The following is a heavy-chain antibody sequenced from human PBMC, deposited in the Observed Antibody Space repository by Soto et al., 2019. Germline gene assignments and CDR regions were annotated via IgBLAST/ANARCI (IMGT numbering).Heavy chain of an antibody. CDR2: ISYDGSNK. J-gene: IGHJ4*02. Sequence: QVQLVESGGGVVQPGRPLRLSCAASGFTFSSYAMHWVRQAPGKGLEWVAVISYDGSNKYYADSVKGRFTISRDNSKNTLYLQMNSLRAEDTAVYYCARDGSYYATFDYWGQGTLVTVSS. D-gene: IGHD1-26*01. CDR3: ARDGSYYATFDY. CDR1: GFTFSSYA. V-gene: IGHV3-30-3*01.